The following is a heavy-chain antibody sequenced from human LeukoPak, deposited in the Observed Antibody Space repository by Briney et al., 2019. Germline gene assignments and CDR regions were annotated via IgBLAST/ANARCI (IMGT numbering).Heavy chain of an antibody. CDR1: GGTFSSYA. J-gene: IGHJ3*02. D-gene: IGHD3-22*01. V-gene: IGHV1-69*13. CDR3: ARGGSGYDSSGYMDDAFDI. CDR2: IIPIFGTA. Sequence: ASVKVSCKASGGTFSSYAISWVRQAPGQGLEWMGGIIPIFGTANYAQKFQGRVTITADESTSTAYMELSSLRSEDTAVYYCARGGSGYDSSGYMDDAFDIWGQGTMVTVSS.